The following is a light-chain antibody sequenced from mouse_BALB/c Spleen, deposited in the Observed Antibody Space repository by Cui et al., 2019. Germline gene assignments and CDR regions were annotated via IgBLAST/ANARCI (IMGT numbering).Light chain of an antibody. CDR3: QQGQSYPLT. CDR1: QNINVW. V-gene: IGKV10-94*01. Sequence: DIQMNQSPSSLSASLGDTITITCHASQNINVWLSWYQQKPGNIPKLLIYKASNLHTGVPSRFSSSGSGTGFTLTISSLQPEDIATYYCQQGQSYPLTFGTGTKLELK. CDR2: KAS. J-gene: IGKJ5*01.